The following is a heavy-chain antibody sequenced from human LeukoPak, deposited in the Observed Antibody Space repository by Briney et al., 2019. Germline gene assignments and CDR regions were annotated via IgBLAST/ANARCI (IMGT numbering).Heavy chain of an antibody. CDR1: GFAFGDFA. Sequence: TGGSLRLSCTASGFAFGDFAMNWVRQAPGKGLEWVGFIKTKLYGGTTEYAASVKGRFTISRDDSKAIAYLQMNSLKTEDTAVYYCTRDHRDDWNPGYSFDYWGQGTLVTVSS. D-gene: IGHD1-1*01. V-gene: IGHV3-49*04. CDR2: IKTKLYGGTT. CDR3: TRDHRDDWNPGYSFDY. J-gene: IGHJ4*02.